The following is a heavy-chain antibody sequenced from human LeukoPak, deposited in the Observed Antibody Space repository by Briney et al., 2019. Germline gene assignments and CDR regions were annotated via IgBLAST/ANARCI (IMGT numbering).Heavy chain of an antibody. V-gene: IGHV3-53*01. Sequence: PGGSLRLSCAASGFSLSSNYMSWVRQAAGKGAEWVSVIYGTNNAQQYADSVKGRFTISRDNSKNTVYLQIYSLRAEDTAVYYCARGYEGAFDIWGQGTMVTVSS. J-gene: IGHJ3*02. CDR1: GFSLSSNY. CDR3: ARGYEGAFDI. D-gene: IGHD3-16*01. CDR2: IYGTNNA.